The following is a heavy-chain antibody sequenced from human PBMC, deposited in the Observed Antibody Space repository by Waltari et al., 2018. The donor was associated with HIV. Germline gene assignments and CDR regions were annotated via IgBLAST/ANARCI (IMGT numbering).Heavy chain of an antibody. CDR1: GYSISSGYY. D-gene: IGHD2-8*01. V-gene: IGHV4-38-2*02. CDR2: IYHSGST. J-gene: IGHJ5*02. CDR3: ARREGYAISWFDP. Sequence: QVQLQESGPGLVKPSETLSLTCTVSGYSISSGYYWGWIRQPPGKGLEWIGSIYHSGSTYYNPSLKSRVTISVDTSKNQFSLKLSSVTAADTAVYYCARREGYAISWFDPWGQGTLVTVSS.